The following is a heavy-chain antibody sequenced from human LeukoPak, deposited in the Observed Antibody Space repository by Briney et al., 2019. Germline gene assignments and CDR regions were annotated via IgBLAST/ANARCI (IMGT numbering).Heavy chain of an antibody. V-gene: IGHV3-21*01. CDR2: ISSSSSYI. CDR1: GFTFSSYS. J-gene: IGHJ4*02. CDR3: ARGPDDYFDY. Sequence: GGSLRLSCAASGFTFSSYSMNWVRQAPGKGREWVSSISSSSSYIYYADSVKGRFTTSRDNAKNSLYLQMNSLRAEDTAVYYCARGPDDYFDYWGQGTLVTVSS.